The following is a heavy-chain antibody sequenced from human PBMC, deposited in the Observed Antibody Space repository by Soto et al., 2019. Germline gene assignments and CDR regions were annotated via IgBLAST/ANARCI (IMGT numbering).Heavy chain of an antibody. Sequence: QVQLVQSGAEVKKPGSSVKVSCKASGGTFSSYTISWVRQAPGQGLEWMGRIIPILGIANYAQKFQGRVTITADKSTSTAYMELSSLRSEDTAVYYCARDGYRSGGSCSYYFDYWGQGTLVTVSS. CDR3: ARDGYRSGGSCSYYFDY. CDR2: IIPILGIA. D-gene: IGHD2-15*01. CDR1: GGTFSSYT. V-gene: IGHV1-69*08. J-gene: IGHJ4*02.